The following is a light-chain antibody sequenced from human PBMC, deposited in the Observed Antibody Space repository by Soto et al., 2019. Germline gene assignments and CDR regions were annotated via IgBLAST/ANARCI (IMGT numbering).Light chain of an antibody. CDR2: DAS. J-gene: IGKJ5*01. CDR3: QQRQYWPPIT. V-gene: IGKV3-11*01. Sequence: VVTQSPPTLSLSPGERATLSCRTSLSVSSYLAWYQQKPGQAPRLLIYDASNRATGLPARFTGSGSGTDFNLTISTLEPEDFAVYYCQQRQYWPPITFGQGTRLEIK. CDR1: LSVSSY.